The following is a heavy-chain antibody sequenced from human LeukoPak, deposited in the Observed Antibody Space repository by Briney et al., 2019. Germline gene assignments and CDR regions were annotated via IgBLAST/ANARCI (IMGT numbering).Heavy chain of an antibody. D-gene: IGHD1-26*01. V-gene: IGHV3-23*01. CDR1: GFTFSSYA. J-gene: IGHJ4*02. Sequence: GGSLRLSCAASGFTFSSYAMSWVRQAPGKGLEWVSVISGSGGSTYSAESVKGRFTISRDDSKNTLYLQMNSLRAEDMAVYYCAKDLGRYRNNYFDYWGQGTLVTVSS. CDR3: AKDLGRYRNNYFDY. CDR2: ISGSGGST.